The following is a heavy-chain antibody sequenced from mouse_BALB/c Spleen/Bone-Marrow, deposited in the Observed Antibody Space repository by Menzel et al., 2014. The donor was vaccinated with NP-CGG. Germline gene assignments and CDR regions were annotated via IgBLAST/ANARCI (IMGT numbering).Heavy chain of an antibody. J-gene: IGHJ3*01. D-gene: IGHD2-1*01. Sequence: VQLQQSGPELEKPGASVKISCKASGYSFTGYNMNWVKQNNGKSLEWIGNIDPYYGDVNYNQKFKEKATLTVDKSSSTAYMQLKSLTSEDSAVYYCARSGALYGNPLAFWGQGTLVTVSA. CDR3: ARSGALYGNPLAF. CDR1: GYSFTGYN. CDR2: IDPYYGDV. V-gene: IGHV1-39*01.